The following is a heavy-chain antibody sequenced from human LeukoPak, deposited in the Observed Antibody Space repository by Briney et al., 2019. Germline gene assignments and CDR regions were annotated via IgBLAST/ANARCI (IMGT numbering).Heavy chain of an antibody. CDR3: ARDLEVYDFWSGYYGGGGYFDY. V-gene: IGHV3-33*08. CDR2: IWYDGSNK. D-gene: IGHD3-3*01. Sequence: GGSLRLSCAASGFTFSNAWMSWVRQAPGKGLEWVAVIWYDGSNKYYADSVKGRFTISRDNSKNTLYLQMNSLRAEDTAVYYCARDLEVYDFWSGYYGGGGYFDYWGQGTLVTVSS. J-gene: IGHJ4*02. CDR1: GFTFSNAW.